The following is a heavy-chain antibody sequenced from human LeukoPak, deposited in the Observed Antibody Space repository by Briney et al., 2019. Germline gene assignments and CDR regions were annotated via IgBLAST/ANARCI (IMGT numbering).Heavy chain of an antibody. D-gene: IGHD6-13*01. V-gene: IGHV3-21*01. CDR3: AREEGEQQPPRLDP. CDR1: LFTLRIYS. J-gene: IGHJ5*02. Sequence: RGSLSLSCAASLFTLRIYSTNWVPHAPGRGVACGSSISSSSSYIYDADSVKGRLTISRDNAKNSLYLQMKSLRAEDKAVYYWAREEGEQQPPRLDPWGQGTLVTVSS. CDR2: ISSSSSYI.